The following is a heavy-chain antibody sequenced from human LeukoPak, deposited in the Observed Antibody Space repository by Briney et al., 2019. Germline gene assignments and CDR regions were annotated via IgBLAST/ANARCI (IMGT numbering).Heavy chain of an antibody. CDR3: AKYDSSSYYYRSTNY. Sequence: PGGSLRLSCAASGFSFSSHAMGWVRQAPGKGLEWVSSITGSGGITDYADSVKGQFTLSRDNSKNTLHLQMNSLRAEDTAVYYCAKYDSSSYYYRSTNYWGQGTQVTVSS. J-gene: IGHJ4*02. CDR1: GFSFSSHA. V-gene: IGHV3-23*01. D-gene: IGHD3-22*01. CDR2: ITGSGGIT.